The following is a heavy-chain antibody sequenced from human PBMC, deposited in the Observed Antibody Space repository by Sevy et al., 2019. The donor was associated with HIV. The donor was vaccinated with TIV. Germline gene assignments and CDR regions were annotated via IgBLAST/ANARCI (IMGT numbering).Heavy chain of an antibody. CDR3: ATRETTVTYAFDI. D-gene: IGHD4-17*01. CDR1: GGSFSGYY. Sequence: SETLSLTCAVYGGSFSGYYWSWIRQPPGKGLEWIGEINHSGSTNYNPSLKSRVTISVDTSKNQFSLRLSSVTAADPAVYYCATRETTVTYAFDIWGQGTMVTVSS. J-gene: IGHJ3*02. CDR2: INHSGST. V-gene: IGHV4-34*01.